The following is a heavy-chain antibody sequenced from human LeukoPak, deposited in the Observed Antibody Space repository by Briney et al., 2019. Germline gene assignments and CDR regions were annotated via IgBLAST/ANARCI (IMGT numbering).Heavy chain of an antibody. CDR1: GYTFTSYD. CDR3: ARADVVVTGMVDY. Sequence: ASVKVSCKASGYTFTSYDINWVRQAPGQGLEWMGWMNPNSGNTGYAQKFQGRVTMTRNTSISTAYMELSSLRSEDTAVYYCARADVVVTGMVDYWGQGTLVTVSS. D-gene: IGHD2-21*02. CDR2: MNPNSGNT. J-gene: IGHJ4*02. V-gene: IGHV1-8*01.